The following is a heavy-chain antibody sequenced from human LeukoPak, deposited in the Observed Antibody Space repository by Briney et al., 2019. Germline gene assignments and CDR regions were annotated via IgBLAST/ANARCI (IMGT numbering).Heavy chain of an antibody. D-gene: IGHD6-13*01. J-gene: IGHJ4*02. V-gene: IGHV3-48*04. CDR1: GLTVSSYS. CDR2: ISSSSSTI. CDR3: ARDIAIAAAGTDYFDY. Sequence: PGGSLRLSCVASGLTVSSYSMNWVRQAPGKGLEWVSYISSSSSTIYYADSVKGRFTISRDNAKNSLYLQMYSLRAEDTAVYYCARDIAIAAAGTDYFDYWGQGALVTVSS.